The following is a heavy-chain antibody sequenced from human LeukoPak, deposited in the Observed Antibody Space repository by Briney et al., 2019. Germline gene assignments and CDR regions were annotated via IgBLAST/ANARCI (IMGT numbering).Heavy chain of an antibody. D-gene: IGHD4-17*01. Sequence: AQTLSLTCTVSGGSISSGGYYWSWIRQHPGKGLEWIGYIYYSGSTYYNPSLKSRVTISVDTSKNQFSLKLSSVTAADTAVYYCARFHRAYGDQNAFDIWGQGTMVTVSS. CDR3: ARFHRAYGDQNAFDI. J-gene: IGHJ3*02. V-gene: IGHV4-31*03. CDR1: GGSISSGGYY. CDR2: IYYSGST.